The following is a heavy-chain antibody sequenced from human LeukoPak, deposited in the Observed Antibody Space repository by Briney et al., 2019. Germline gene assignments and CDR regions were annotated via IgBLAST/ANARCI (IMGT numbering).Heavy chain of an antibody. D-gene: IGHD3-16*01. Sequence: PSETLSLTCTVSGGSISSYYWSWIRQPPGKGLEWIGCMYHSGSIYSNPSLKSRVTISLETSKNQFSLKLSSVTAADTAVYYCATGPFGGSYDTYTDTFDFWGQGTLITVSS. CDR1: GGSISSYY. J-gene: IGHJ4*02. CDR3: ATGPFGGSYDTYTDTFDF. V-gene: IGHV4-59*04. CDR2: MYHSGSI.